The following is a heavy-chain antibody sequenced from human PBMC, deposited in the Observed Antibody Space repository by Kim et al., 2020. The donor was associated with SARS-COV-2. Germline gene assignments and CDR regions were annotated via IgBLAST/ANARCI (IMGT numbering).Heavy chain of an antibody. D-gene: IGHD2-8*02. CDR1: GFMFKSYR. CDR3: ARDRTYCTGSTCHIDDFDM. CDR2: ISRSGSAK. V-gene: IGHV3-48*02. Sequence: GGSLRLSCAASGFMFKSYRMSWIRQAPGQGLQWISYISRSGSAKYYADSVKGRFTISRDNGKTLIYLQMNSLRDEDTATYYCARDRTYCTGSTCHIDDFDMWGQGTMVTVSA. J-gene: IGHJ3*02.